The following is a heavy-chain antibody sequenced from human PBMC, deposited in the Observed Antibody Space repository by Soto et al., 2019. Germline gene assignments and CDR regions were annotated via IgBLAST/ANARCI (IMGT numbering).Heavy chain of an antibody. CDR2: INAGNGNT. CDR3: ARDIAVAGTKKNYYYYGMDV. D-gene: IGHD6-19*01. V-gene: IGHV1-3*01. CDR1: GYTFTSYA. J-gene: IGHJ6*02. Sequence: AAGKVSCKASGYTFTSYAMHWVRQAPGQRLEWMGWINAGNGNTKYSQKFQGRVTITRDTSASTAYMELSSRRSEDTAVYYCARDIAVAGTKKNYYYYGMDVWGQGTTVTVSS.